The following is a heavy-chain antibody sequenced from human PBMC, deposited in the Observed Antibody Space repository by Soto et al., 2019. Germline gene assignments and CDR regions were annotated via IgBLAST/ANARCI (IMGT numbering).Heavy chain of an antibody. CDR3: ARDCSSTSCLDAFDI. D-gene: IGHD2-2*01. J-gene: IGHJ3*02. CDR1: GYTFTGYY. CDR2: INPNSGGT. Sequence: ASVKVSCKASGYTFTGYYMHWVRQAPGQGLEWMGWINPNSGGTNYAQKFQGWVTMTRDTSISTAYMELSRLRSDDTAVYYCARDCSSTSCLDAFDIWGQGTMVPV. V-gene: IGHV1-2*04.